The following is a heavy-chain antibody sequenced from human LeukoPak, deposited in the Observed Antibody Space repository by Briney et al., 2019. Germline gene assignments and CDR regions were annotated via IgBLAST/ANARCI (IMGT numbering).Heavy chain of an antibody. Sequence: SGGSLRLSCAASGFTLSSYTMNWVRQAPGKGLEWVSSISSSSSYIYYADSVKGRFTISRDNAKNSLYLQMNSLRAEDTAVHYCARDQYNQATEFDYWGQGTLVTVSS. D-gene: IGHD1-14*01. J-gene: IGHJ4*02. CDR2: ISSSSSYI. V-gene: IGHV3-21*06. CDR3: ARDQYNQATEFDY. CDR1: GFTLSSYT.